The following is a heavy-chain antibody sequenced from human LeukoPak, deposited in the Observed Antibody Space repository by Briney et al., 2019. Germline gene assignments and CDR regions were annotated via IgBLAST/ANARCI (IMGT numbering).Heavy chain of an antibody. J-gene: IGHJ4*02. D-gene: IGHD1-26*01. CDR2: SDYSGAA. Sequence: PSETLSLTCTVSGASINSSPSYWGWIRQPPGKGLEWIASSDYSGAAYYHPSLRSRVTISGDTSRNQFSVKLSFVTAADRAMYYCAGMGASWPFDQWGQGTLVTVSS. CDR1: GASINSSPSY. V-gene: IGHV4-39*01. CDR3: AGMGASWPFDQ.